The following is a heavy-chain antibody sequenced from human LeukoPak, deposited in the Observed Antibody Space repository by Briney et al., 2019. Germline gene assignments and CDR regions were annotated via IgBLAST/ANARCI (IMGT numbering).Heavy chain of an antibody. D-gene: IGHD4-17*01. J-gene: IGHJ3*02. Sequence: GASVKVSCKASGYTFTSYAMHWVRQAPGQRLEWMGWINAGNGNTKYSQKFQGRVTITRDASASTAYMELSSLRSEDTAVYYCARDPGGVDYGDYNPERAFDIWGQGTMVTVSS. CDR2: INAGNGNT. V-gene: IGHV1-3*01. CDR3: ARDPGGVDYGDYNPERAFDI. CDR1: GYTFTSYA.